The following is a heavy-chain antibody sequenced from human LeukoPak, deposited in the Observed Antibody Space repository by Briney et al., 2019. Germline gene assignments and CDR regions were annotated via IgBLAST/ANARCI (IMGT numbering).Heavy chain of an antibody. CDR1: GFTFSSYA. J-gene: IGHJ4*02. CDR3: AKDPHTGYSFAY. CDR2: LSGSGGST. D-gene: IGHD5-18*01. V-gene: IGHV3-23*01. Sequence: PGGSLRLSCVFSGFTFSSYAMSWVRQAPGKGLEWVSSLSGSGGSTYYADSVKGRFTISRDNSKNTLYLQMNSLRVEDTAVHYCAKDPHTGYSFAYWGQGTLVTVSS.